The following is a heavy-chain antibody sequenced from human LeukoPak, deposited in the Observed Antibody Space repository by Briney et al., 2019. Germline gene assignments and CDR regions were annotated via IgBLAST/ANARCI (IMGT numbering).Heavy chain of an antibody. CDR1: GFTFNTYS. V-gene: IGHV3-21*01. CDR2: ISWTSDYI. J-gene: IGHJ4*02. Sequence: GGSLRLSCAASGFTFNTYSMTWVRQAPGKGLEWVSSISWTSDYIYYADSVKGRFTISRDNAKNSLYLQMNSLRAEDTAVYYCARDRSSSVYDSSGYYFSYLDYWGQGTLVTVSS. CDR3: ARDRSSSVYDSSGYYFSYLDY. D-gene: IGHD3-22*01.